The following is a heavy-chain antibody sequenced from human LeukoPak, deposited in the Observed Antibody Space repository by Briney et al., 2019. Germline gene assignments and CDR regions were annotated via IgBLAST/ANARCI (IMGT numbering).Heavy chain of an antibody. Sequence: GGSLRLSCAASGFNFRSYWMTWVRQAPGKGLEWVANIKQDGSDIYYVDSVKGRFTISRDNAKNSLYLQMNSLRAEDAAVYYCARESNWGGDAFDIWGLGTMVTVSS. CDR2: IKQDGSDI. J-gene: IGHJ3*02. CDR1: GFNFRSYW. V-gene: IGHV3-7*01. CDR3: ARESNWGGDAFDI. D-gene: IGHD7-27*01.